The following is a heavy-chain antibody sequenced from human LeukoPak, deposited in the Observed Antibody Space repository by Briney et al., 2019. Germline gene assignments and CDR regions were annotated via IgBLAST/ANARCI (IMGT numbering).Heavy chain of an antibody. CDR2: IYYSGST. J-gene: IGHJ6*03. Sequence: PSETLSLTCTVSGASINEYYWSWIRQPPGKGLEWIGYIYYSGSTNYNPSLKSRVTISVDTSKNQFSLKLSSVTAADTAVYYCARGYCSSTSCGQRRRNVDTAPGYYYMDVWGKGTTVTVSS. CDR1: GASINEYY. V-gene: IGHV4-59*01. CDR3: ARGYCSSTSCGQRRRNVDTAPGYYYMDV. D-gene: IGHD2-2*01.